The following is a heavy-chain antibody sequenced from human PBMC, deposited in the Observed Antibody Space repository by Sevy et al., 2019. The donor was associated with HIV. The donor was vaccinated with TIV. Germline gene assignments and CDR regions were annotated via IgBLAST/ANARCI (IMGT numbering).Heavy chain of an antibody. Sequence: ASVKVSCKASGYRFTSYGISWVRQAPGQGLEWMGWIDTYNGKTNYAQKFQDRVTVTTATSTSTAYMELRSLRSDDTAIYYCARDKSVQVVYGVIRNFYGMDAWGQGTTVTVSS. CDR3: ARDKSVQVVYGVIRNFYGMDA. J-gene: IGHJ6*02. CDR1: GYRFTSYG. V-gene: IGHV1-18*01. CDR2: IDTYNGKT. D-gene: IGHD2-8*02.